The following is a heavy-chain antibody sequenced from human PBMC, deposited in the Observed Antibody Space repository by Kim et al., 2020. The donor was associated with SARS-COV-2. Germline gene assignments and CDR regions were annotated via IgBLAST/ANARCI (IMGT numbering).Heavy chain of an antibody. CDR3: ARGVRTMIVVVISPYYYYYMDV. CDR1: GYTFTSYD. V-gene: IGHV1-8*01. J-gene: IGHJ6*03. D-gene: IGHD3-22*01. Sequence: ASVKVSCKASGYTFTSYDINWVRQATGQGLEWMGWMNPNSGNTGYAQKFQGRVTMTRNTSISTAYMELSSLGSEDTAVYYCARGVRTMIVVVISPYYYYYMDVWGEGTTVTVSS. CDR2: MNPNSGNT.